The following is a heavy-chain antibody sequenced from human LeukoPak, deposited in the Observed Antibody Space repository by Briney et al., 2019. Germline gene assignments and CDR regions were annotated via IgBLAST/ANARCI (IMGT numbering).Heavy chain of an antibody. CDR1: GGSTSSSNYY. J-gene: IGHJ4*02. D-gene: IGHD3-3*01. CDR3: ARLGAGPTYYDFWSGYSSFYFAY. V-gene: IGHV4-39*01. CDR2: IHYSGNT. Sequence: PSETLSLTCTVSGGSTSSSNYYWGWIRQPPGKGLEWIGGIHYSGNTYYNPSLKSRVTISIDTSKNQFSLKLSSVTAADTAVYYCARLGAGPTYYDFWSGYSSFYFAYWGQGTLVTVSS.